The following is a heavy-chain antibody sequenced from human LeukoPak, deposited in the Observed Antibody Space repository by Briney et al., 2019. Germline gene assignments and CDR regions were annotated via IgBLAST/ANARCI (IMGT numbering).Heavy chain of an antibody. J-gene: IGHJ3*02. Sequence: ASVKVSCKASGYTFTSYDINWVRQATGQGLEWMGWMNPNSGNTGYAQKFQGRVTITRNTSISTAYMELRSLRSDDTAVYYCAREVRRPYYDFWSGPMSPDAFDIWGQGTMVTVSS. CDR3: AREVRRPYYDFWSGPMSPDAFDI. V-gene: IGHV1-8*01. D-gene: IGHD3-3*01. CDR2: MNPNSGNT. CDR1: GYTFTSYD.